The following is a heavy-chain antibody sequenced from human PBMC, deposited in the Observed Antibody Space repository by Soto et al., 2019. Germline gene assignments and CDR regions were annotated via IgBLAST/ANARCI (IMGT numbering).Heavy chain of an antibody. J-gene: IGHJ4*02. CDR3: AREDINESFFDY. D-gene: IGHD2-8*01. V-gene: IGHV4-31*03. CDR1: GGYISSGGNY. CDR2: IYYTGHT. Sequence: SETLSLTCSVSGGYISSGGNYWSWIRQHPGKGLEWIGFIYYTGHTKYNAALKSRASISADMSENKFSLTLTSVTAADTAVYYCAREDINESFFDYWGPGLLVTVSS.